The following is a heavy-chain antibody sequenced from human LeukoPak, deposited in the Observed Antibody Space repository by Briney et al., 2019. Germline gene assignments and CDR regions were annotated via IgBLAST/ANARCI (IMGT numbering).Heavy chain of an antibody. V-gene: IGHV3-21*04. Sequence: GGSLRLSCAASGFTFSSYSMNWVRQAPGKGLEWVSSISSSSSYIYYADSVKGRFTISRDNAKNSLYLQMNSLRAEDTALYYCARDSRDYYGSGNFDYWGQGTLVTVSS. CDR2: ISSSSSYI. D-gene: IGHD3-10*01. CDR3: ARDSRDYYGSGNFDY. CDR1: GFTFSSYS. J-gene: IGHJ4*02.